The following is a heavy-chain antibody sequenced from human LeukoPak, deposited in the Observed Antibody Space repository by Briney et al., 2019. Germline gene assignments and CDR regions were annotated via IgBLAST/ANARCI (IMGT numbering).Heavy chain of an antibody. V-gene: IGHV1-2*02. J-gene: IGHJ4*02. CDR3: ARDLGKRPVQNATLGY. Sequence: ASVKVSCKASGYTFTGYYMHWVRQAPGQGLEWMGWINPNSGGTNYAQKFQGRVTMTRDTSISTAYMELSRLRSDDTAVYYCARDLGKRPVQNATLGYWGQGTLVTVSS. CDR2: INPNSGGT. D-gene: IGHD3-16*01. CDR1: GYTFTGYY.